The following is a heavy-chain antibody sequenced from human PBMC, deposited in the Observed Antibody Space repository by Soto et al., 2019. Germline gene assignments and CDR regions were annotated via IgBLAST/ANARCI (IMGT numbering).Heavy chain of an antibody. CDR3: AKWTPSDHSTLGY. V-gene: IGHV3-30*18. J-gene: IGHJ4*02. Sequence: GVSLRLSCAASGFTFSSYGMHWVRQAPGKGLEWVAVISYDGSNKYYADSVKGRFTISRDNSKNTLYLQMNSLRAEDTAVYYCAKWTPSDHSTLGYWGQGTLVTVSS. CDR1: GFTFSSYG. D-gene: IGHD6-13*01. CDR2: ISYDGSNK.